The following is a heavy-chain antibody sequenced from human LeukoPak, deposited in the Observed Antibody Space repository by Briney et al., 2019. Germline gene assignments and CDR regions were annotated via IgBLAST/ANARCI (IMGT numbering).Heavy chain of an antibody. D-gene: IGHD6-19*01. CDR2: ISAYNGNT. J-gene: IGHJ4*02. V-gene: IGHV1-18*01. Sequence: GASVKVSCKASGYTFTSYGISWVRQAPGQGLEWMGWISAYNGNTNYAQKLQGRVTMTTDTSTSTAYMELRSLRSDDTAVYYCARDSSGWYRGTYFDYWGQGTLVTVSS. CDR3: ARDSSGWYRGTYFDY. CDR1: GYTFTSYG.